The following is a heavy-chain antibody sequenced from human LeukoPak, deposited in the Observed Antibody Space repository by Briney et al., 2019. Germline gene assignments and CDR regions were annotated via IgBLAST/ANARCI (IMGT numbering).Heavy chain of an antibody. V-gene: IGHV3-7*01. J-gene: IGHJ4*02. Sequence: GGSLRLSCAASGFTFNNYWMSWVRQAPGKGLEWVANMKEDGSEIYYVDSVKGRFTISRDNTKNSVYLQMNSLRAEDTAVYYCTRQLGGSGSHWGQGTLVTVSS. CDR3: TRQLGGSGSH. CDR1: GFTFNNYW. D-gene: IGHD3-10*01. CDR2: MKEDGSEI.